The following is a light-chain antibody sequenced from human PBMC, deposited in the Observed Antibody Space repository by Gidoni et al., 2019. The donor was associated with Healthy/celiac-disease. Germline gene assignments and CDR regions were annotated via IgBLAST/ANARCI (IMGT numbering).Light chain of an antibody. CDR1: QDISNY. CDR3: QQYDNLLT. Sequence: DIQMPQSPSSLSASVGDRVTITCQATQDISNYLNWYQQKPGKAPKLLIYDASNLETGVPSRFSGSGSGTDFTFTISRLQTEDIATYYCQQYDNLLTFGGGTKVEIK. J-gene: IGKJ4*01. V-gene: IGKV1-33*01. CDR2: DAS.